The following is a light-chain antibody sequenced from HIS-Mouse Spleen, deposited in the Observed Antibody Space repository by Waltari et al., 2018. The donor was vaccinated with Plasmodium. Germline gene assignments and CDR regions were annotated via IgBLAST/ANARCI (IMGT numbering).Light chain of an antibody. V-gene: IGLV2-23*01. Sequence: QSALTQPASVSGSPGQSITIPCTGTSSYVGRYNLVSWYQQHPGKAPKLMIYEGSKRPSGVSNRFSGSKSGNTASLTISGLQAEDEADYYCCSYAGSSTYVFGTGTKVTVL. J-gene: IGLJ1*01. CDR1: SSYVGRYNL. CDR3: CSYAGSSTYV. CDR2: EGS.